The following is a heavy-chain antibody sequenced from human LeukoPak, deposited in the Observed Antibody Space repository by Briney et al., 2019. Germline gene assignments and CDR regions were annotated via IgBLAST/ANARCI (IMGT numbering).Heavy chain of an antibody. D-gene: IGHD6-6*01. CDR1: GFTISSYS. CDR3: ARGAYIYSGSDY. V-gene: IGHV3-21*01. CDR2: IASSFNYI. Sequence: GGSLRLSCAVSGFTISSYSMNWVRQAPGKGLEWVSSIASSFNYIYYADSVKGRFTISRDNAKNSLCLQMNSLRAEDTAVYYCARGAYIYSGSDYWGQGTLVTVSS. J-gene: IGHJ4*02.